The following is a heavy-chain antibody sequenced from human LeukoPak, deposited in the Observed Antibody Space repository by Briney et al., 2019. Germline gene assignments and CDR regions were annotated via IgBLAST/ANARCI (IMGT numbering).Heavy chain of an antibody. V-gene: IGHV3-23*01. CDR2: ISSSGGNT. J-gene: IGHJ4*02. D-gene: IGHD5-12*01. CDR1: GFNFRTYA. CDR3: AKCGFPGYERTSDY. Sequence: SGGSLRLSCAASGFNFRTYAMTWIRQAPGKGLEWVSVISSSGGNTHYADSVKGRFTISRDNSKNSLFLQMSSLRAEDTAVYYCAKCGFPGYERTSDYWGQGTQVTVSS.